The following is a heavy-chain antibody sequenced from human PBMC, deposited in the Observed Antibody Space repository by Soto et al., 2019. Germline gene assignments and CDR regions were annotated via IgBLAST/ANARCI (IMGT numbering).Heavy chain of an antibody. CDR1: GNTVPNYA. V-gene: IGHV1-3*01. Sequence: ASVKVSCKGCGNTVPNYAIHWVRQAPGQRLEWMGWINGGNGNTYYSEHFQGRVTFTRDTSAGTVYRELSSLTSEDTGVYYWAETATPPTSLASWGQAPLVTV. J-gene: IGHJ4*02. CDR2: INGGNGNT. CDR3: AETATPPTSLAS.